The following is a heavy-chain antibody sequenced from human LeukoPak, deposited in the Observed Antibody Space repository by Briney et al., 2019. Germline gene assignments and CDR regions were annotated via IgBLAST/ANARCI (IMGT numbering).Heavy chain of an antibody. V-gene: IGHV3-48*03. Sequence: GGSLRLSCAASGFTFSSYEMNWVRQAPGKGLEWVSYISSNGSTIYYADSVKGRFTISRDNAKNSLYLQMNSLRAEDTAVYYCAREGGYSYGHTYYYYYYGMDVWGKGTTVTVSS. CDR2: ISSNGSTI. CDR3: AREGGYSYGHTYYYYYYGMDV. J-gene: IGHJ6*04. CDR1: GFTFSSYE. D-gene: IGHD5-18*01.